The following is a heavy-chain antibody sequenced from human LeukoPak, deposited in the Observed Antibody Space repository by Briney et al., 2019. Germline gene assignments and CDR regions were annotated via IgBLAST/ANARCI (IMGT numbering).Heavy chain of an antibody. CDR2: IKQDGSEK. CDR3: ARETAGRAFDI. D-gene: IGHD2-21*02. V-gene: IGHV3-7*01. J-gene: IGHJ3*02. CDR1: GFTVSSYW. Sequence: QPGGSLRLSCAASGFTVSSYWMSWVRQAPGKGLEWVANIKQDGSEKYYVDSVKGRFTIFRDNAKNSLYLQMNSLRAEDTAVYYCARETAGRAFDIWGQGTMVTVSS.